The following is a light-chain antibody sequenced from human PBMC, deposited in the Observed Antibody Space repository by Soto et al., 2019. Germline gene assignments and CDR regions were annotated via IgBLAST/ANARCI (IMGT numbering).Light chain of an antibody. Sequence: EIVMTQSPATLSVSPGERAALSCRASQSVSSNLAWYQQKPGQAPRRLIYGASTRATGIPARFSGSGSGTEFTLTISSLQSEDFAVYYCQQDNNWWTFGQGTKVEIK. J-gene: IGKJ1*01. CDR1: QSVSSN. CDR2: GAS. V-gene: IGKV3-15*01. CDR3: QQDNNWWT.